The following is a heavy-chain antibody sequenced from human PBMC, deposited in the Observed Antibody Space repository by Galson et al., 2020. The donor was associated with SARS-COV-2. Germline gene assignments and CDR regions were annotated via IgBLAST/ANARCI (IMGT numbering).Heavy chain of an antibody. Sequence: GGSLRLSCAASGFNFIYAWMNWVRQAPGKGLEWVGRVKSKGDGGKVDYAAPGKGRFSISRDDSKNTLYLQMNSLTGEGTAVYYCTTLLGAFESWGQGALVTVSS. V-gene: IGHV3-15*07. CDR2: VKSKGDGGKV. J-gene: IGHJ4*02. D-gene: IGHD2-15*01. CDR3: TTLLGAFES. CDR1: GFNFIYAW.